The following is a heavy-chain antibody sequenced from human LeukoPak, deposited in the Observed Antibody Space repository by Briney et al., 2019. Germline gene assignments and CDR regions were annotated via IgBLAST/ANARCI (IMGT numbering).Heavy chain of an antibody. J-gene: IGHJ4*02. CDR1: GFTFSSYG. V-gene: IGHV3-30*02. CDR2: IRYNGSNK. CDR3: AKDRWELLDY. D-gene: IGHD1-26*01. Sequence: GGSLRLSCAASGFTFSSYGMHWVRQAPGKGLEWVAFIRYNGSNKYYADSVKGRFTISRDNSKNTLYLQMNSLRAEDTAVYYCAKDRWELLDYWGQGTLVTVSS.